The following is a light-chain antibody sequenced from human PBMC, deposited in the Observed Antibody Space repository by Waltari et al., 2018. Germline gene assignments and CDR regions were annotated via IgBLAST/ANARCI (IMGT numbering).Light chain of an antibody. V-gene: IGLV4-69*01. CDR3: QTWGTGTVV. CDR2: LNSDGSH. Sequence: QLVLTQSPSASASLGASVKLTCTLSSGHSTYAIAWHQQQPEKGPRYLLKLNSDGSHSKGDGIPDRFSGSKSGAERYLTISRLQSEDEVDYYCQTWGTGTVVFGGGTKLTVL. J-gene: IGLJ2*01. CDR1: SGHSTYA.